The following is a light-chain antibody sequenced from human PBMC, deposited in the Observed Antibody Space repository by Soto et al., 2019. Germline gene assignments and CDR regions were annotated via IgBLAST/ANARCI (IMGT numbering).Light chain of an antibody. CDR1: RSNIGNNH. CDR3: GTGDGGLL. CDR2: DSD. V-gene: IGLV1-51*01. J-gene: IGLJ2*01. Sequence: QSVLTQPPSVSATPGQKVTIACSGSRSNIGNNHVSWYQQVPGTAPKLLIYDSDKRPSGIPDRFSGSRSGTSATLAITRLQTGDEADYYCGTGDGGLLFGGGTKSPS.